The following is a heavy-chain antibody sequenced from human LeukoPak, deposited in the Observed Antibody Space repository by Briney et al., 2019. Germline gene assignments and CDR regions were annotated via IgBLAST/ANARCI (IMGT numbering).Heavy chain of an antibody. J-gene: IGHJ4*02. D-gene: IGHD3-9*01. CDR1: GFIFTSYT. CDR3: ARDKNYDILTGYQDY. Sequence: GGSLRLSCAASGFIFTSYTMNWVRQAPGKGLEWVSSISSSSSYIYYADSVKGRFTISRDNAKNSLYLQMNSLRAEDTAVYYCARDKNYDILTGYQDYWGQGTLVTVSS. V-gene: IGHV3-21*01. CDR2: ISSSSSYI.